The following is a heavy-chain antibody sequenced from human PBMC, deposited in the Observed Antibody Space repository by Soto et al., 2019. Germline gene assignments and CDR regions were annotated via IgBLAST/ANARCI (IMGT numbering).Heavy chain of an antibody. J-gene: IGHJ4*02. CDR3: AKRGLDTFALSY. V-gene: IGHV3-74*01. D-gene: IGHD2-21*01. CDR1: GFTFSSFW. Sequence: EVQLVESGGGLVQPGGSLRLSCAVSGFTFSSFWMHWVRQAPGEGLVWVSRINTDGSSTRYADSVKGRFTISRDNAKNTLYLQMTSLRVEDTAMYYCAKRGLDTFALSYWGQGTLVTVSS. CDR2: INTDGSST.